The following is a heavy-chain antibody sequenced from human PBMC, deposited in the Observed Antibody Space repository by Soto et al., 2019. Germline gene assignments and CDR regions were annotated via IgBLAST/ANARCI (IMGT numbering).Heavy chain of an antibody. D-gene: IGHD2-15*01. J-gene: IGHJ6*02. CDR1: GFTCSSYG. Sequence: PGGSLRLSCAASGFTCSSYGMHWVRQAPGKGLEWVAVIWYDGSNKYYADSVKGRFTISRDNSKNTLYLQMNSLRAEDTAVYYCARDRLVVAAPTIYYYYGMDVWGQGTTVTVSS. V-gene: IGHV3-33*01. CDR2: IWYDGSNK. CDR3: ARDRLVVAAPTIYYYYGMDV.